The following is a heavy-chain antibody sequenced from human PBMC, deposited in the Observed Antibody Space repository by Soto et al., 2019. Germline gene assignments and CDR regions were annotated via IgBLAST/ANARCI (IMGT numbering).Heavy chain of an antibody. CDR3: AKGATIFGVVIPDY. CDR2: ISYEGSNE. J-gene: IGHJ4*02. V-gene: IGHV3-30*18. Sequence: QVQLVESGGGVVQPGRSLRLSCEASGFTFRSYGMHWVRQAPGKGLEWVAVISYEGSNEYYADSVKGRFTISRDNSKNTLYLQVNSLRAEDTAVYYCAKGATIFGVVIPDYWGQGTLVTVSS. D-gene: IGHD3-3*01. CDR1: GFTFRSYG.